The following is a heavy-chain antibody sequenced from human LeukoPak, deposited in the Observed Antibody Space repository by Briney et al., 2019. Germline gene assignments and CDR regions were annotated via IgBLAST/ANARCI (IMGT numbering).Heavy chain of an antibody. Sequence: GGSLRLSCAASGFTFSSYWMSWVRQAPGKGLEWVANIKQDGSEKYYADSVKGRFTISRDNAKNSVYLQMNSLRAEDTALYYCATIEAVRFHYWGQGTLVTVSS. D-gene: IGHD2/OR15-2a*01. J-gene: IGHJ4*02. CDR3: ATIEAVRFHY. CDR2: IKQDGSEK. V-gene: IGHV3-7*01. CDR1: GFTFSSYW.